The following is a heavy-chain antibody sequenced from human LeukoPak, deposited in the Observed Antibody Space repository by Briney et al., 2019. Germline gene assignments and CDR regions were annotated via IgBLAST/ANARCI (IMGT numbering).Heavy chain of an antibody. J-gene: IGHJ5*01. CDR3: EKRFTTGTTNWFDT. V-gene: IGHV3-23*01. Sequence: GGTLRLSCAASGFTFSSYGMSWVRQAPGKGLEWVSTISVGGGSTYYADSVKGRFTISRDNSKATLYLKMNSLRAEATAVSYCEKRFTTGTTNWFDTWGHGTLVTVSS. D-gene: IGHD1-1*01. CDR1: GFTFSSYG. CDR2: ISVGGGST.